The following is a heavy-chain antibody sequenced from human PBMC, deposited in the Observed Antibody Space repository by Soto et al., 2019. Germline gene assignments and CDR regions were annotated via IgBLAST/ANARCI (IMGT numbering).Heavy chain of an antibody. V-gene: IGHV1-18*04. D-gene: IGHD3-3*01. CDR3: ARETHRYYDFWSGYLGY. CDR2: ISAYNGNT. J-gene: IGHJ4*02. Sequence: ASVKVSCKASGYTFTSYGISWVRQAPGQGLEWMGWISAYNGNTNYAQKLQGRVTMTTDTSTSTAYMELRSLRSDDTAVYYCARETHRYYDFWSGYLGYWGQGTLVTRSS. CDR1: GYTFTSYG.